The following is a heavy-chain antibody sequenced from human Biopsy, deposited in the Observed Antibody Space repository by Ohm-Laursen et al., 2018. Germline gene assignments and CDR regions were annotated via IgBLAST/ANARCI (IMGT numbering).Heavy chain of an antibody. CDR2: INPSGSTT. Sequence: SSVKVSCKASGYSFTSYYMHWVRQAPGQGLKWMGMINPSGSTTSYPQIFQGRVTMTRDTSKSTVYMELSSLRSADTAVYFCARNTGWYGDLYYFDYWGQGTLVTVSS. J-gene: IGHJ4*02. CDR3: ARNTGWYGDLYYFDY. CDR1: GYSFTSYY. D-gene: IGHD6-19*01. V-gene: IGHV1-46*01.